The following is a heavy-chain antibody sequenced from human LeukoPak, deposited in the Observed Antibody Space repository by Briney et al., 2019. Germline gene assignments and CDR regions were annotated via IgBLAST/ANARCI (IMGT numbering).Heavy chain of an antibody. J-gene: IGHJ4*02. V-gene: IGHV4-34*01. CDR3: ARGLIVDYYDSSGGAIDY. D-gene: IGHD3-22*01. Sequence: SETLSLTCAVYGGSFSGYYWSWIRQPPGKGLEWIGEINHSGSTDYNPSLKSRVTISVDTSKNQFSLKLSSVTAADTAVYYCARGLIVDYYDSSGGAIDYWGQGTLVTVSS. CDR1: GGSFSGYY. CDR2: INHSGST.